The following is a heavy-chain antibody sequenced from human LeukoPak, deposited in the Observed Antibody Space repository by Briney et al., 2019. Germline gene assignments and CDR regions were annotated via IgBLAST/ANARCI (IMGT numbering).Heavy chain of an antibody. V-gene: IGHV4-4*07. CDR3: ARHDSNGYYADYCYMDV. J-gene: IGHJ6*03. CDR2: IYSSGST. D-gene: IGHD3-22*01. Sequence: PSETLSLTCTVSGGSISSYVWSWSRQAAGKGLEWIGRIYSSGSTSCNPSLKTRVTMSVDTSKNQVSLKVSSVTAADTAVYYCARHDSNGYYADYCYMDVWGKGTTVTVSS. CDR1: GGSISSYV.